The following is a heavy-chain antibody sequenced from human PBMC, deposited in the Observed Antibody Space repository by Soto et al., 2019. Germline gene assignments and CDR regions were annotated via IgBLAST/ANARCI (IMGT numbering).Heavy chain of an antibody. CDR1: GYSFTSYW. Sequence: GESLKISCKGSGYSFTSYWISWVRQMPGKGLEWMGIIFPGDSDTRYSPSFQGQVTISADKSISTAYLQWSSLKASDTAIYYCARQDREGEMSTTYLDYWGRGTLVTVSS. CDR3: ARQDREGEMSTTYLDY. D-gene: IGHD1-1*01. V-gene: IGHV5-51*01. J-gene: IGHJ4*02. CDR2: IFPGDSDT.